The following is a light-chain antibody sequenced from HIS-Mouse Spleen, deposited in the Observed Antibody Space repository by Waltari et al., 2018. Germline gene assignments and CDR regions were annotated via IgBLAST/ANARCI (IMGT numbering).Light chain of an antibody. CDR2: AAS. Sequence: AIRMTQSPSSFSASTGARVTITCRASQGISSYLVWYQQKPGKAPKLLIYAASTLQSGVPSRFSGSGSGTDFTLTISCLQSEDFATYYCQQYYSYPYTFGQGTKLEIK. CDR3: QQYYSYPYT. V-gene: IGKV1-8*01. J-gene: IGKJ2*01. CDR1: QGISSY.